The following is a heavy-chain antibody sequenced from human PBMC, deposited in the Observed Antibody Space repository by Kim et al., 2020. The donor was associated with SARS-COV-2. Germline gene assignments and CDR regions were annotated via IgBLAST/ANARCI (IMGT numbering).Heavy chain of an antibody. J-gene: IGHJ3*02. CDR2: DGGTT. V-gene: IGHV3-15*01. CDR3: IWGAFDI. D-gene: IGHD3-16*01. Sequence: DGGTTDYAAPVKGRFTISRDDSKNTLYLQMNSLKTEDTAVYYCIWGAFDIWGQGTMVTVSS.